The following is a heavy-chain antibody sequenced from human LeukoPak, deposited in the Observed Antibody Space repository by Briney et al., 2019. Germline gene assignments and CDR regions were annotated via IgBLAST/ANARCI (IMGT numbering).Heavy chain of an antibody. Sequence: SETLSLTRTVSGGSLLSYYWSWVRQPPGKGLEWIGYIYYSGGTNYDPSLKSRVTISVDTSKNQFSLKLSSVTAADTAVYYCARADSSYYYMDVWGKGTTVTISS. J-gene: IGHJ6*03. D-gene: IGHD2-21*01. V-gene: IGHV4-59*01. CDR1: GGSLLSYY. CDR2: IYYSGGT. CDR3: ARADSSYYYMDV.